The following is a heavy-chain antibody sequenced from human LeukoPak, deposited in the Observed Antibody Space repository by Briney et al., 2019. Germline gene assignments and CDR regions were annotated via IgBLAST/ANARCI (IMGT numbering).Heavy chain of an antibody. CDR1: GFTFSSYS. V-gene: IGHV3-48*04. Sequence: GGSLRLSCAASGFTFSSYSMNWVRQAPGKGPEWVSYISSSSSTTYYADSVKGRFTISRDNAKNSLYLQMNSLRAEDTAVYYCVRRGLIVTEYLERWGQGTLVIVSS. D-gene: IGHD3-10*01. J-gene: IGHJ1*01. CDR3: VRRGLIVTEYLER. CDR2: ISSSSSTT.